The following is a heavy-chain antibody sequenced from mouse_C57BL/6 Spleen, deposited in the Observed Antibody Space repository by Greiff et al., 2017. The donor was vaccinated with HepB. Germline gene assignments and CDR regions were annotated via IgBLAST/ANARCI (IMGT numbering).Heavy chain of an antibody. CDR1: GYTFTSYW. J-gene: IGHJ3*01. V-gene: IGHV1-59*01. Sequence: VQLQQPGAELVRPGTSVKLSCKASGYTFTSYWMHWVKQRPGQGLEWIGVIDPSDSYTNYNQKFKGKATLTVDTSSSTAYMQLSSLTSEDSAVYYCAREGDGYNGRFAYWGQGTLVTVSA. CDR2: IDPSDSYT. CDR3: AREGDGYNGRFAY. D-gene: IGHD2-3*01.